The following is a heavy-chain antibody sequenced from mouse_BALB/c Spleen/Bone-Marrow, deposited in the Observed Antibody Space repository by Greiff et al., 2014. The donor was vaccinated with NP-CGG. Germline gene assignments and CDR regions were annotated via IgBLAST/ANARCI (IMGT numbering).Heavy chain of an antibody. CDR2: IAPGSGST. CDR3: ARGGLHYFHY. Sequence: DLVKPGASVKLSCKASGYTFTSYWINWIKQRPGQGLEWIGRIAPGSGSTYYNEMFKGKATLIVDTSSSTAYIQLSSLSSEDSAVYFCARGGLHYFHYWGQGTTLTVSS. CDR1: GYTFTSYW. D-gene: IGHD3-3*01. J-gene: IGHJ2*01. V-gene: IGHV1S41*01.